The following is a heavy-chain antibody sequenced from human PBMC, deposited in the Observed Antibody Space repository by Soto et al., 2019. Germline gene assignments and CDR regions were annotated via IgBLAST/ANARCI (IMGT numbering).Heavy chain of an antibody. CDR2: IIPIIGTA. CDR3: ARGSLIFGVVNGWFDP. J-gene: IGHJ5*02. CDR1: GGTFSSYA. Sequence: ASVKVSCKASGGTFSSYAISWVRQAPGQGLEWMGGIIPIIGTANYAQKFQGRVTLTADKSTSTAYMELSSLRSEDTAVYYCARGSLIFGVVNGWFDPWGQGTLVTVSS. V-gene: IGHV1-69*06. D-gene: IGHD3-3*01.